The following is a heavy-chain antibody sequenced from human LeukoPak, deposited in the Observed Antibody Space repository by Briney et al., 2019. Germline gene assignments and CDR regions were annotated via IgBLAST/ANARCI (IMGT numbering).Heavy chain of an antibody. D-gene: IGHD3-10*01. CDR2: INPNSGGT. CDR1: GYTFTGNY. V-gene: IGHV1-2*04. J-gene: IGHJ4*02. CDR3: ARSMVRGVILYY. Sequence: ASVKVSCMPSGYTFTGNYMHWVRQAPGQGLEWMGWINPNSGGTNYAQKFQGWVTMTRDMSISTAYMELSRLRSDDTAVYYCARSMVRGVILYYWGQGTLVTVSS.